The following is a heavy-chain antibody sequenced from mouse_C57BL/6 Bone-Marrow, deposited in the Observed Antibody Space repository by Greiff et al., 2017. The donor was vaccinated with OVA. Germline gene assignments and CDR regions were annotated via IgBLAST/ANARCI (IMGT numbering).Heavy chain of an antibody. Sequence: QVQLQQPGAELVKPGASVKLSCKASGYTFTSYWMQWVKQRPGQGLEWIGEIDPSDSYTNYNQKFKGQATLTVDTSSSTAYMQLSSLTSEDSAVYYCARGAYYYGSSYGAWFAYWGQGTLVTVSA. CDR1: GYTFTSYW. CDR2: IDPSDSYT. J-gene: IGHJ3*01. D-gene: IGHD1-1*01. V-gene: IGHV1-50*01. CDR3: ARGAYYYGSSYGAWFAY.